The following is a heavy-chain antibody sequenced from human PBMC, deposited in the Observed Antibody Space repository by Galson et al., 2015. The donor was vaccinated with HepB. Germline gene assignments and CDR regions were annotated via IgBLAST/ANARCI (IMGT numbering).Heavy chain of an antibody. CDR2: ITGKGDST. D-gene: IGHD5-18*01. CDR1: GFAFDGHA. V-gene: IGHV3-23*01. CDR3: AKGYGLFDS. Sequence: SLRLSCAASGFAFDGHAMSWVRQAPGRGLEWISGITGKGDSTSYADSVKGRFTVSKDNSNNMLYLQMNSLRAEDAGLYFCAKGYGLFDSWGQGILVTVSS. J-gene: IGHJ5*01.